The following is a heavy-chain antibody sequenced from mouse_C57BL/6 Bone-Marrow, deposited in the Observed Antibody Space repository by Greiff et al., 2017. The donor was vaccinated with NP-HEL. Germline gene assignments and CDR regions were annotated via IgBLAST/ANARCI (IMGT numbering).Heavy chain of an antibody. J-gene: IGHJ3*01. D-gene: IGHD2-14*01. CDR3: AREGYDGVAY. CDR1: GFTFSDYG. V-gene: IGHV5-15*04. Sequence: EVKLVESGGGLVQPGGSLKLSCAASGFTFSDYGMAWVRQAPRQGPEWVAFISNLAYSIYYADTVTGRFTISRENAKNTLYLEMSSLRSEDTAMYYCAREGYDGVAYWGQGTLVTVSA. CDR2: ISNLAYSI.